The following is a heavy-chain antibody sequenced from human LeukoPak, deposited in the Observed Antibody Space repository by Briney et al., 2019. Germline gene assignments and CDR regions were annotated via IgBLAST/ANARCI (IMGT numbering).Heavy chain of an antibody. V-gene: IGHV1-2*02. CDR2: INPNSGGT. CDR1: GYTFTGYY. J-gene: IGHJ6*03. CDR3: ARSGGSGSYYHPLARNYYYYYMDV. Sequence: GASVKVSCKASGYTFTGYYMHWVRQAPGQGLEWMGWINPNSGGTNYAQKLQGRVTMTTDTSTSTAYMELRSLRSDDTAVYYCARSGGSGSYYHPLARNYYYYYMDVWGKGTTVTISS. D-gene: IGHD3-10*01.